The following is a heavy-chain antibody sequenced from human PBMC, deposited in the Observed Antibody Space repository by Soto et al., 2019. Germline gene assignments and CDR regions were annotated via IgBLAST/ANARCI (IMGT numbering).Heavy chain of an antibody. Sequence: ASVKVSCKASGYTFTSYAMHWVRQAPGQRLEWMGWINAGNGNTKYSQKFQGRVTITRDTSASTAYMELSSLRSEDTAVYYCARDRSMAARISSAGGMDVWGQGTTVTVSS. CDR3: ARDRSMAARISSAGGMDV. V-gene: IGHV1-3*01. D-gene: IGHD6-6*01. CDR2: INAGNGNT. CDR1: GYTFTSYA. J-gene: IGHJ6*02.